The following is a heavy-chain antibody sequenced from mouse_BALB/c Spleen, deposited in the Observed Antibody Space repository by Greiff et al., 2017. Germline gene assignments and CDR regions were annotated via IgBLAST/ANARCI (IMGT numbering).Heavy chain of an antibody. Sequence: DVKLVESEGGLVQPGGSRKLSCAASGFTFSSFGMHWVRQAPEKGLEWVAYISSGSSTIYYADTVKGRFTISRDNPKNTLFLQMTSLRSEDTAMYYCAREGYGSRSMDYWGQGTSVTVSS. CDR1: GFTFSSFG. CDR3: AREGYGSRSMDY. CDR2: ISSGSSTI. J-gene: IGHJ4*01. V-gene: IGHV5-17*02. D-gene: IGHD1-1*01.